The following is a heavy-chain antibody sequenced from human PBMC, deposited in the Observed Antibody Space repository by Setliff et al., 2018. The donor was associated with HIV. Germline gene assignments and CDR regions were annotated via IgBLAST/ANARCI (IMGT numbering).Heavy chain of an antibody. CDR3: ARDDYGDYVGDY. J-gene: IGHJ4*02. CDR1: GYTFTAYY. V-gene: IGHV1-2*02. CDR2: INPDSGAT. Sequence: ASVKVSCKSSGYTFTAYYIHWVRQARGQGLEWMGWINPDSGATKYAEKFEGRVTMTTDTSTSTAYMELRSLRSDDSAVYYCARDDYGDYVGDYWGQGTLVTVSS. D-gene: IGHD4-17*01.